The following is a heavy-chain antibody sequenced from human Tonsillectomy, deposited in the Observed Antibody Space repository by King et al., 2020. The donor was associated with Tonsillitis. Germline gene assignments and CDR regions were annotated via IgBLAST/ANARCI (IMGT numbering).Heavy chain of an antibody. D-gene: IGHD3-3*01. V-gene: IGHV4-59*01. Sequence: VQLQESGPGLVKPSETLSLTCTVSGDSITGYNWNWIRQPPGKGLEWIGYIFHSDITNYNPSLMSRATISADTSKNQFSLKLSSVTAADTAVYYCAGDAHSVWSLWYFGLWGRGTLVTVSS. CDR2: IFHSDIT. J-gene: IGHJ2*01. CDR1: GDSITGYN. CDR3: AGDAHSVWSLWYFGL.